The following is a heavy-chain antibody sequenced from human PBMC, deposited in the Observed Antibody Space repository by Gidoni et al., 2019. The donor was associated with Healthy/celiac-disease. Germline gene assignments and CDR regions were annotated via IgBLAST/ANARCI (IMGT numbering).Heavy chain of an antibody. V-gene: IGHV4-59*01. J-gene: IGHJ5*02. D-gene: IGHD6-13*01. CDR2: IYYSGST. Sequence: QVQLQESGPGLVKPSETLSLTCTVSGGSISSYYWSWIRQPPGKGLEWIGYIYYSGSTNYNPSLKSRVTISVDTSKNQFSLKLSSVTAADTAVYYCARGEAADPWGQGTLVTVSS. CDR1: GGSISSYY. CDR3: ARGEAADP.